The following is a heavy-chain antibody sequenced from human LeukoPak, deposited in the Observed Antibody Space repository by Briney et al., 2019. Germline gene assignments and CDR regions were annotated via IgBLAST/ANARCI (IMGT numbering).Heavy chain of an antibody. Sequence: PSETLSLTCTVSGGSISSYYWSWIRQPAGKGLEWIGRIYTSGSTNYNPSLKSRVTISVDTSKNQFSLKLSSVTAADTAVYYCARGPKIPRFSIAAAGTGYYYMDVWGKGTTVTISS. D-gene: IGHD6-13*01. V-gene: IGHV4-4*07. CDR2: IYTSGST. J-gene: IGHJ6*03. CDR1: GGSISSYY. CDR3: ARGPKIPRFSIAAAGTGYYYMDV.